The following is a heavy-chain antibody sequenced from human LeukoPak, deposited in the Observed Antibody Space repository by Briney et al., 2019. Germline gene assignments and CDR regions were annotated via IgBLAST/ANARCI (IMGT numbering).Heavy chain of an antibody. Sequence: PGGSLRLSCAASGFSFSSYAMSWVRQAPGKALEWVSGISGSGGSTYYADSVKGRFTISRDNSRNTLYLQMNSLGADDTAVYYCARSIYGSGSFYAFYIWGQGTMVTVSS. CDR2: ISGSGGST. V-gene: IGHV3-23*01. J-gene: IGHJ3*02. CDR3: ARSIYGSGSFYAFYI. D-gene: IGHD3-10*01. CDR1: GFSFSSYA.